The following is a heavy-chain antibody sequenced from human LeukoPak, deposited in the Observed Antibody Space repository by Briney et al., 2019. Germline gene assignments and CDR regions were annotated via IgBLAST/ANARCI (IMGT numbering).Heavy chain of an antibody. V-gene: IGHV1-2*02. Sequence: ASVKVSCKASGYTFTGYYMHWVRRAPGQGLEWMGWINANSGGTNYAQKFQGRVTMTRDTSISTAYLELSGLRSDDTAVYYCARGVGATARAFDIWGQGTMVTVSS. CDR1: GYTFTGYY. CDR2: INANSGGT. J-gene: IGHJ3*02. D-gene: IGHD1-26*01. CDR3: ARGVGATARAFDI.